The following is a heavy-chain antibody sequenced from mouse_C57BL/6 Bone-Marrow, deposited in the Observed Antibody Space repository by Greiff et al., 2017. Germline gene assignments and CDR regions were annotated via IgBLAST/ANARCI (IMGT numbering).Heavy chain of an antibody. D-gene: IGHD3-3*01. CDR1: GYTFTSYW. CDR3: ARPGDPSYYFDY. Sequence: QVQLQQPGAELVKPGASVKLSCKASGYTFTSYWMHWVKQRPGQGLEWIGMIHPNSGSTNYNEKFKSKATLTVAKSSSTAYMQLSSLTSEDSAVYYCARPGDPSYYFDYWGQGTTLTVSS. CDR2: IHPNSGST. V-gene: IGHV1-64*01. J-gene: IGHJ2*01.